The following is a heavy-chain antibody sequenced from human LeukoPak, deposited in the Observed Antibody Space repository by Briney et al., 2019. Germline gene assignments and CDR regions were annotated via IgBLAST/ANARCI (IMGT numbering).Heavy chain of an antibody. Sequence: SETLSLTCTVSGGSISSYYWSWIRQPPGKGLEWIGYIYYSGSTNYNPSLKSRVTISVDTSKNQFSLKLSSVTAADTAVYYCAGITQDTAMVNWFDPWGQGTLVTVSS. D-gene: IGHD5-18*01. CDR3: AGITQDTAMVNWFDP. J-gene: IGHJ5*02. CDR2: IYYSGST. CDR1: GGSISSYY. V-gene: IGHV4-59*01.